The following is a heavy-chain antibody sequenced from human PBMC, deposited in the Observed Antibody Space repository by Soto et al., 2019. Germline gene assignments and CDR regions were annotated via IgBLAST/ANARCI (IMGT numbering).Heavy chain of an antibody. CDR2: INDRGSI. CDR1: GGSFSGYY. CDR3: ERESHEILTGPPWVWYFDL. V-gene: IGHV4-34*01. Sequence: QVQLQQWGAGPLRPLETLSLTCGVSGGSFSGYYWAWIRQSPGKGLGWIGEINDRGSINYNPSLKSRVSISVDTSKNHYSLNLRSVTAADTAVYYCERESHEILTGPPWVWYFDLWGRCTLVTVSS. J-gene: IGHJ2*01. D-gene: IGHD3-9*01.